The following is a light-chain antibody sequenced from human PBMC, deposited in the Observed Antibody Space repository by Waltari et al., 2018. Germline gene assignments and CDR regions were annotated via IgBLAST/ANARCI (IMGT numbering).Light chain of an antibody. CDR2: GSA. V-gene: IGKV3-20*01. CDR3: QHYVRLPAT. Sequence: EIVLTQSPGPLSLSPGERATLSCSASQTVSRTLAWYQQKPGQAPRLLIYGSATRATGIPVWFSGGGSGTDFSLTISRLEPEDFAVYDCQHYVRLPATFGQGTKVEIK. J-gene: IGKJ1*01. CDR1: QTVSRT.